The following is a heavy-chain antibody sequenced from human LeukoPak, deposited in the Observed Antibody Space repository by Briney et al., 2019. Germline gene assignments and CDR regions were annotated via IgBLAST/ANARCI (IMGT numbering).Heavy chain of an antibody. CDR1: GGTFSSYA. Sequence: GASVKVTCKASGGTFSSYAISWVRQAPGQGLEWMGGIIPIFGTANYAQKFQGRVTITADESTSTAYMELSSLRSEDTAVSYCAREGYSSGAKYWGQGTLVTVSS. CDR3: AREGYSSGAKY. J-gene: IGHJ4*02. V-gene: IGHV1-69*13. CDR2: IIPIFGTA. D-gene: IGHD6-19*01.